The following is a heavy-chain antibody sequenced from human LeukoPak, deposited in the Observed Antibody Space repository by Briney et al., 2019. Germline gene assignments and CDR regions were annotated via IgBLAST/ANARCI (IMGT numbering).Heavy chain of an antibody. J-gene: IGHJ4*02. Sequence: GGSLRLSCAASGFTFSSYNMNWVRQAPGKGLEWVSSISSSSSYIYYADSVKGRFTTSRDNANNSLYLQMNSLRAEDTAVYYCARDSQFNGFDYWGQGTLVTVSS. CDR2: ISSSSSYI. CDR3: ARDSQFNGFDY. V-gene: IGHV3-21*01. CDR1: GFTFSSYN.